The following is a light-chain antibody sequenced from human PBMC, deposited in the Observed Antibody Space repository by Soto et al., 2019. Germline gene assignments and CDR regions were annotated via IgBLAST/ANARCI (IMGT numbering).Light chain of an antibody. J-gene: IGKJ1*01. CDR1: QSVSNNY. CDR3: PQYGSSGT. Sequence: EIVLTQSPGTLSLSPGERATLSCRASQSVSNNYLAWYQQKPGQAPRLLIYGASNRATGIPDRFSGSRSGTDFTLTNSRLEPEDFAVYYCPQYGSSGTFGQGTKVEIK. CDR2: GAS. V-gene: IGKV3-20*01.